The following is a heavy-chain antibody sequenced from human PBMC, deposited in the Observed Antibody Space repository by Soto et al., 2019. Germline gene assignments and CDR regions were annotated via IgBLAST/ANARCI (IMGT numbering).Heavy chain of an antibody. V-gene: IGHV3-48*02. J-gene: IGHJ5*02. CDR3: ASHRAVVVAATDNWFDP. CDR1: GFTFSSYS. Sequence: EVQLVESGGGLVQPGGSLRLSCAASGFTFSSYSMNWVRQAPGKGLEWVSYISSSSSTIYYADSVKGRFTISRDNAKNSLYLQMNSLRDEDTAVYYCASHRAVVVAATDNWFDPGGQGTLVTVSS. CDR2: ISSSSSTI. D-gene: IGHD2-15*01.